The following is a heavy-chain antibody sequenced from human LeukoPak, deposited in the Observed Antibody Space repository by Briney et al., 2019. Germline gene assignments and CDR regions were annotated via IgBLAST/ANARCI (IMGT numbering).Heavy chain of an antibody. CDR3: AKCVDDFYYYGMDV. CDR2: ISGSGGST. J-gene: IGHJ6*04. V-gene: IGHV3-23*01. CDR1: GFTFSSYA. Sequence: GGSLRLSCAASGFTFSSYAMSWVRQAPGKGLEWVSAISGSGGSTYYADSVKGRLTISRDNSKNTLYLQMNSLRAEDTAVYYCAKCVDDFYYYGMDVWGKGTTVTVSS.